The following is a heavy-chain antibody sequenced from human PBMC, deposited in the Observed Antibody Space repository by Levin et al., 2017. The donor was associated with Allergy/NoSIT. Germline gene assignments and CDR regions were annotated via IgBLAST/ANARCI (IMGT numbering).Heavy chain of an antibody. CDR1: GFTFSSYS. D-gene: IGHD3-3*01. CDR2: ISSSSSYI. J-gene: IGHJ6*02. CDR3: ARDTYYDFWSGYYDYYDYYGMDV. V-gene: IGHV3-21*01. Sequence: PGGSLRLSCAASGFTFSSYSMNWVRQAPGKGLEWVSSISSSSSYIYYADSVKGRFTISRDNAKNSLYLQMNSLRAEDTAVYYCARDTYYDFWSGYYDYYDYYGMDVWGQGTTVTVSS.